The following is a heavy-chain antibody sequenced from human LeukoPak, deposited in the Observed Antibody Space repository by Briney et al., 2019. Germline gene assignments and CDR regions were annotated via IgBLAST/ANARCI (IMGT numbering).Heavy chain of an antibody. CDR2: ISGSGGST. V-gene: IGHV3-23*01. D-gene: IGHD3-10*01. Sequence: GGSLRLSCAASGFTFSSYAMSWVRQAPGKGLKWVSAISGSGGSTYYADSVKGRFTISRDNSKNTLYLQMNSLRAEDTAVYYCAKSQYYYGSGSYHKSWGQGTLVTVSS. CDR3: AKSQYYYGSGSYHKS. CDR1: GFTFSSYA. J-gene: IGHJ5*02.